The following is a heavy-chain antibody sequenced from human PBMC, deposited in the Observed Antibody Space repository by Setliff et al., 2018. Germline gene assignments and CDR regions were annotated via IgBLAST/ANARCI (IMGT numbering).Heavy chain of an antibody. J-gene: IGHJ3*02. D-gene: IGHD5-18*01. CDR2: IGGHNDDP. V-gene: IGHV1-18*01. CDR3: ARGGYSYGYDHGFDI. Sequence: GASVKVSCKASGYPFNNYGISWLRQTPGQGLEWMGWIGGHNDDPLFAQKFQGRVTMTTDTSTTTAYMELKSLRSDDTAVYYCARGGYSYGYDHGFDIWGQGTMVTVSS. CDR1: GYPFNNYG.